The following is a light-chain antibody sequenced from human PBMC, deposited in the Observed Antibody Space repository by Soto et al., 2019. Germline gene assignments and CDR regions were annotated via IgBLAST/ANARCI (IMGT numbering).Light chain of an antibody. CDR1: QSLLHSNGYKY. J-gene: IGKJ2*01. CDR3: MQALQTPYT. Sequence: DIVMTQSPVSLPVTPGEPASISCRSSQSLLHSNGYKYLDWYLQKPGQSPQLLIYLGSNRASGVSDRFSGSGSGTDFTLKIRRVGAEDVGVYYCMQALQTPYTFGPGTKLEIK. CDR2: LGS. V-gene: IGKV2-28*01.